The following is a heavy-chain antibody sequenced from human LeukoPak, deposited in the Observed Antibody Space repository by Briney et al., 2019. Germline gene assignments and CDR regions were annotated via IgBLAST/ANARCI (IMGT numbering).Heavy chain of an antibody. V-gene: IGHV4-34*01. CDR2: INHSGST. Sequence: SETLSLTCAVHGGAFSGYYWTWIRQPPGKGLEWIGEINHSGSTTYNPSLKSRGTISVDTSKNQFSLKVNSVTAADTAIYYCARGPSERYYESIGYYYFDYWGQGTLVTVSS. J-gene: IGHJ4*02. D-gene: IGHD3-22*01. CDR1: GGAFSGYY. CDR3: ARGPSERYYESIGYYYFDY.